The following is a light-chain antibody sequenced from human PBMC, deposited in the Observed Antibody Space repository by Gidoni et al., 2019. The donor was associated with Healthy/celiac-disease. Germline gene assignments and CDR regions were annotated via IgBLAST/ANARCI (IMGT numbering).Light chain of an antibody. CDR3: QQSYSTPRT. J-gene: IGKJ2*01. Sequence: DIQMTQSPSSLSASVGDRVTITCRASKSISSYLNWYQQKPGKAPKLLIYAASSLQSGVPSRFSGSGSGTDFPLTISSLQPEDFATYYCQQSYSTPRTFGQGTQLEIK. CDR2: AAS. CDR1: KSISSY. V-gene: IGKV1-39*01.